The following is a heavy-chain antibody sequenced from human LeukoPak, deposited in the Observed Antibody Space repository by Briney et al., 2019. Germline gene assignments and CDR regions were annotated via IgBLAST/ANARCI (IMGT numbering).Heavy chain of an antibody. J-gene: IGHJ4*02. V-gene: IGHV1-2*06. CDR3: ACWGGGNQGH. CDR1: GYTFTAYY. CDR2: INPNSGDT. D-gene: IGHD4-23*01. Sequence: ASVKVSCKASGYTFTAYYMHWVQQAPGQGLEWMGRINPNSGDTIYAQNFQGRVTVTRDTSISTAYMELSRLRSDDTAVYYCACWGGGNQGHWGQGTLVTVSS.